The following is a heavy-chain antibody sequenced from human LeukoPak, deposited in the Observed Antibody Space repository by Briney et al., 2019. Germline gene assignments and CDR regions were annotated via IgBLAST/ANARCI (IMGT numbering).Heavy chain of an antibody. CDR1: GYTFTGYY. D-gene: IGHD5-24*01. CDR3: ARDSGMATILGAFDI. V-gene: IGHV1-2*02. Sequence: ASVKVSCKASGYTFTGYYMHWVRQAPGQGLEWMGWINPNSGGTNYVQKFQGRVTMTRDTSISTAYMELSRLRSDDTAVYYCARDSGMATILGAFDIWGQGTMVTVSS. CDR2: INPNSGGT. J-gene: IGHJ3*02.